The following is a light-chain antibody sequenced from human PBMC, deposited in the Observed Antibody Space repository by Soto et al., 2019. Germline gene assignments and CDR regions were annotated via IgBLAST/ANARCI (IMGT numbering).Light chain of an antibody. Sequence: QSVLTQPPSVSGAPGQRVTISCTGSSSNSGAGYDVHWYQKLPGTAPKLLIYGNNNRPSGVPDRFSGSKSGTSAPLAITGLQAEDETDYYCQSYDSRLDVVFGGGVKVTVL. CDR1: SSNSGAGYD. CDR3: QSYDSRLDVV. CDR2: GNN. V-gene: IGLV1-40*01. J-gene: IGLJ2*01.